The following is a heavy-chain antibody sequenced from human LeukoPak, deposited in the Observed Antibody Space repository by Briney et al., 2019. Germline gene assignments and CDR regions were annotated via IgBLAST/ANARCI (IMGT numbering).Heavy chain of an antibody. J-gene: IGHJ4*02. CDR1: GFTFNNYA. V-gene: IGHV3-23*01. CDR3: AKGSSGWYLGGFDY. CDR2: ITGSGGNT. Sequence: GGSLRLSCAVSGFTFNNYAISWVRQAPGKGLEWVSGITGSGGNTYYADSVKGRFTISRDNSKNTLYLQMNSVRTDDTAVYYCAKGSSGWYLGGFDYWGQGTLVTVSS. D-gene: IGHD6-19*01.